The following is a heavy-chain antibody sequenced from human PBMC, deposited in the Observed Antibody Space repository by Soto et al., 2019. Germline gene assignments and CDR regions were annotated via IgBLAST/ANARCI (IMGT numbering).Heavy chain of an antibody. CDR2: ITYDGSNQ. CDR3: ARAPSGSYPEFDY. CDR1: GFIFSSYT. J-gene: IGHJ4*02. D-gene: IGHD1-26*01. V-gene: IGHV3-30-3*01. Sequence: GGSLRLSCAASGFIFSSYTMHWVRQAPGKGLEWVGVITYDGSNQYYADSVKGRFTISRDNSRNMLFLQMNSLRPDDTAVYYCARAPSGSYPEFDYWGQGTLVTVSS.